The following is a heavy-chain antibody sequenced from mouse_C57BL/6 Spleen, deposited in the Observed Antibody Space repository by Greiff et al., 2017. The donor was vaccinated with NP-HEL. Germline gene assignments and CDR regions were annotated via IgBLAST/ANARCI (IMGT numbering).Heavy chain of an antibody. D-gene: IGHD1-1*01. CDR3: ARELLRYAMDY. CDR1: GFTFSDYG. CDR2: ISSGSSTI. J-gene: IGHJ4*01. V-gene: IGHV5-17*01. Sequence: EVNLVESGGGLVKPGGSLKLSCAASGFTFSDYGMHWVRQAPEKGLEWVAYISSGSSTIYYADTVKGRFTISRDNAKNTLFLQMTSLRSEDTAMYYCARELLRYAMDYWGQGTSVTVSS.